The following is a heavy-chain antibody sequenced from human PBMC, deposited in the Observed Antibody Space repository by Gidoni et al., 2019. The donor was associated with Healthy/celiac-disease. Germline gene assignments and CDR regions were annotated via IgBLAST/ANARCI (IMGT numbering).Heavy chain of an antibody. CDR2: INHSGST. CDR1: GGSFSGYY. V-gene: IGHV4-34*01. J-gene: IGHJ4*02. D-gene: IGHD6-13*01. CDR3: ARFGRYRGYSSSPRDDY. Sequence: QVQLQQWGAGLLKPSETLSLTCAVYGGSFSGYYWSWIRQPPGKGLEWIGEINHSGSTNYNPSLKSRVTISVDTSKNQFSLKLSSVTAADTAVYYCARFGRYRGYSSSPRDDYWGQGTLVTVSS.